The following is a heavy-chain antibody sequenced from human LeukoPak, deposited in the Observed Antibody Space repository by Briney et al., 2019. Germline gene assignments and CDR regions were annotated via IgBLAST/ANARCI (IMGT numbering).Heavy chain of an antibody. V-gene: IGHV5-51*01. Sequence: GESLKISCKGSGYSFTSYWIGWVRQKPGKGLEWMGIIYPGDSDTRYSPSFQGQVTISADKSISTAYLQWSSLKASDTAMYYCASPYPREYCSSTSCYFNYWGQGTLLTVSS. D-gene: IGHD2-2*01. J-gene: IGHJ4*02. CDR3: ASPYPREYCSSTSCYFNY. CDR2: IYPGDSDT. CDR1: GYSFTSYW.